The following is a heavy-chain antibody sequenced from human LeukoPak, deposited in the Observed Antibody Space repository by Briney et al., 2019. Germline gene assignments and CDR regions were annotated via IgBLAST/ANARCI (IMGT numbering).Heavy chain of an antibody. J-gene: IGHJ5*02. CDR2: IRYDGSNK. CDR3: AKDTTPPKAGFDP. CDR1: GFTFSSYG. V-gene: IGHV3-30*02. D-gene: IGHD1-14*01. Sequence: GGSLRLSCAASGFTFSSYGMHWVRQAPCKGLEWVAFIRYDGSNKYYADSVKGRFTISRDNSKNTLYLQMNSLRAEDMAVYYCAKDTTPPKAGFDPWGQGTLVTVSS.